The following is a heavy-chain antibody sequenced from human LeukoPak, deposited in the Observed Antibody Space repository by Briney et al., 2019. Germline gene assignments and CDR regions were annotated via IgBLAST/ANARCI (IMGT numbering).Heavy chain of an antibody. CDR3: ARCFDWFFNPIDY. CDR2: IYFSGST. D-gene: IGHD3-9*01. J-gene: IGHJ4*02. V-gene: IGHV4-39*01. Sequence: SETLSLTCTVSGGSISSGRYFWGWIRQPPGKGLEWIGSIYFSGSTYYNPSLKSRVSISVDTSKNQFSLRLSSVTAADTAIYYCARCFDWFFNPIDYWGQGALVTVSS. CDR1: GGSISSGRYF.